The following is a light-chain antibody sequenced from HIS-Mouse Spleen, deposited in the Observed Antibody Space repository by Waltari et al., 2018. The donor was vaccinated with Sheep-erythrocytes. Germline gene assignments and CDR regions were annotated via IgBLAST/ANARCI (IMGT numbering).Light chain of an antibody. CDR3: SSYAGSNNWL. CDR1: SSDVGGYNY. CDR2: EVS. V-gene: IGLV2-8*01. Sequence: QSALTQPPSASGSPGQSVTISCTGTSSDVGGYNYVSWYQQHPGKAPKLMIYEVSKRPYPGHAHNPVVYEVSSRRPAVPVRFCGSKCGNTAPMTVSGLQAEDDGDYSCSSYAGSNNWLFGGGTALTVL. J-gene: IGLJ3*02.